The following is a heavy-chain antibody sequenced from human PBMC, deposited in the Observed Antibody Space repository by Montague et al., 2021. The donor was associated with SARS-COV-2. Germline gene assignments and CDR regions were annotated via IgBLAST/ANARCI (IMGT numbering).Heavy chain of an antibody. CDR3: ARGEEETATIVDGYFDY. CDR1: GGSISSSSYY. J-gene: IGHJ4*02. V-gene: IGHV4-39*01. D-gene: IGHD5-24*01. Sequence: SETLSLTCTVSGGSISSSSYYWGWIRQPPGKGLEWTGSIYYSGSTYYNPSLKSRVTISVDTSKNQFSLKLSSVTAADTAVYYCARGEEETATIVDGYFDYWGQGTLVTVSS. CDR2: IYYSGST.